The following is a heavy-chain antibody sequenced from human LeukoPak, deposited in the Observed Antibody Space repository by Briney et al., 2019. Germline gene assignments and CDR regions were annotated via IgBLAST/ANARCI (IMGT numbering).Heavy chain of an antibody. CDR1: GFTFSSYS. D-gene: IGHD1-26*01. Sequence: GGSLRLSCAASGFTFSSYSMNWVRQAPGKGLEWVSSITSSGTYIYYADSLKGRFTISRDNAKNSLYLQMNSLRAEDTAMYYCATGEGGFDYWGQGILVTVSS. V-gene: IGHV3-21*01. CDR2: ITSSGTYI. J-gene: IGHJ4*02. CDR3: ATGEGGFDY.